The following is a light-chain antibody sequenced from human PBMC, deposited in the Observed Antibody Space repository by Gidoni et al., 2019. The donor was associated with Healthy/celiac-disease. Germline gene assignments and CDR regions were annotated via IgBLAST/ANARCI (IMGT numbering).Light chain of an antibody. J-gene: IGKJ1*01. V-gene: IGKV3-15*01. Sequence: EIVMTPSPATLSVSTGERATRSCRASQSASSNLPCYQQKPGQAPRLLIYGASTRATGIPARFSGSGSGTELTLTISSLQSEDFAVYYCQQYNNWPTTFGQGTKVEIK. CDR2: GAS. CDR3: QQYNNWPTT. CDR1: QSASSN.